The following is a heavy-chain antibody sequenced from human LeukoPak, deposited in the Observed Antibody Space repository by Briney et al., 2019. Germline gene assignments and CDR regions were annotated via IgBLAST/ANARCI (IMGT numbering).Heavy chain of an antibody. CDR2: IKQDGSEK. CDR3: ARGPGNYDFWSGYWYMDV. J-gene: IGHJ6*03. D-gene: IGHD3-3*01. V-gene: IGHV3-7*01. CDR1: GFTFSSYW. Sequence: TGGSLRLSCAASGFTFSSYWMSWVRQAPGKGLEWVANIKQDGSEKYYVDSVKGRFTISRDNAKNSLYLQMNSLRAEDTAVYYCARGPGNYDFWSGYWYMDVWGKGTTVTVSS.